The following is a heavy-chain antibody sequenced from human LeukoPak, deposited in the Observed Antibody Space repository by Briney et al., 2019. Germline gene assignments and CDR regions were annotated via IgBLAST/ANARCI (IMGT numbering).Heavy chain of an antibody. D-gene: IGHD3-9*01. Sequence: PGGSLRLSCAASGFTFSSYAVSWVRPAPGKGLEWVSAISGSGGSTYYADSVKGRFTISRDNSKNTLYLQMNSLRAEDTAVYYCAKSLLRYFDWLLRTDYYYYGMDVWGQGTTVTVSS. CDR1: GFTFSSYA. CDR3: AKSLLRYFDWLLRTDYYYYGMDV. CDR2: ISGSGGST. V-gene: IGHV3-23*01. J-gene: IGHJ6*02.